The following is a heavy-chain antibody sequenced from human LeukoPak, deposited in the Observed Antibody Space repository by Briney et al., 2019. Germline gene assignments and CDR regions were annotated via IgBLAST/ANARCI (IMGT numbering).Heavy chain of an antibody. CDR1: GGSISSSDYY. CDR3: ARENYCTNGVCWAFDP. V-gene: IGHV4-39*07. J-gene: IGHJ5*02. Sequence: PSETLSLTCTVSGGSISSSDYYWGWIRQPPGKGLEWIGNIYYTGSSSYNSPLKSRVTISVDTSKNQFSLQLSSVTAADTAVYYCARENYCTNGVCWAFDPWGQGTLVTVSS. D-gene: IGHD2-8*01. CDR2: IYYTGSS.